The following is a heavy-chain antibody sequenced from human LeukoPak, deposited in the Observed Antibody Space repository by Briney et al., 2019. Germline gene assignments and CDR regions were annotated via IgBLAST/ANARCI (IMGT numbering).Heavy chain of an antibody. V-gene: IGHV4-4*02. CDR1: GGSISTTNW. CDR2: VHLNGAT. D-gene: IGHD1-26*01. CDR3: TRESGAFSPFGF. Sequence: PSETLSLTCAVSGGSISTTNWWSWVRQPPGKGLEWIGEVHLNGATHYNPSLGSRVSMSIDKSKNHMSLKLTSVTAADTAIYYCTRESGAFSPFGFWGQGTLVTVSS. J-gene: IGHJ4*02.